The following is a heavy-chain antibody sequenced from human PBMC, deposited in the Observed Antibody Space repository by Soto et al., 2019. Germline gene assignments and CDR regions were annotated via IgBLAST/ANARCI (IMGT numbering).Heavy chain of an antibody. CDR1: GYTFTSYG. CDR3: ARVDDIVVVPAARGFGMDV. J-gene: IGHJ6*02. Sequence: GASVKVSCKASGYTFTSYGISWVRQAPGQGLEWMGWISAYNGNTNYAQKLQGRVTMTTDTSTSTAYMELRSLRSDDTAVYYCARVDDIVVVPAARGFGMDVWGQGTTVTVSS. CDR2: ISAYNGNT. V-gene: IGHV1-18*01. D-gene: IGHD2-2*01.